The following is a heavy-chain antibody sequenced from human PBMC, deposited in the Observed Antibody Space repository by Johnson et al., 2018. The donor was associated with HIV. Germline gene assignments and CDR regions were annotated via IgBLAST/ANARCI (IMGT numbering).Heavy chain of an antibody. Sequence: QVQLVESGGGVVQPGRSLRLSCAVSGFTFDNYAMHWVRQAPGKGLEWVAVISYDGSNKYYADSVKGRFTISRDNSKNTLYLQMNSLRAEDTALYYCARDYDCGGDCYPSGAFDIWGQGTMVTVSS. CDR2: ISYDGSNK. V-gene: IGHV3-30*04. J-gene: IGHJ3*02. D-gene: IGHD2-21*02. CDR3: ARDYDCGGDCYPSGAFDI. CDR1: GFTFDNYA.